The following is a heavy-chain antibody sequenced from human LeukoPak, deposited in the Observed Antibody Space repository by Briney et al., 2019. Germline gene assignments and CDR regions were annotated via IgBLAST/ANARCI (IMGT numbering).Heavy chain of an antibody. CDR3: ARALTTLTYEGY. J-gene: IGHJ4*02. V-gene: IGHV3-7*01. D-gene: IGHD1-1*01. Sequence: GGSLRLSCAASKFIFSNYWMSWVRQAPGKGLEWVAYIKKTGSETYYVDSVKGRFTITRDNARNSLFLQMNSLRAEDTAVYYCARALTTLTYEGYWGQGTLVTVSS. CDR2: IKKTGSET. CDR1: KFIFSNYW.